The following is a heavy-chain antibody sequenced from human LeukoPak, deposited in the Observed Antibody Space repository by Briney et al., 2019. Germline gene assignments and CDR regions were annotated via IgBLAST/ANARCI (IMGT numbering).Heavy chain of an antibody. Sequence: GGTLRLSCAASGFTCMSWIRQAPGKGLEWVSYISSSGSTMYYTDSVKGRFTISRDNAKDSLYLQMNSLRAEDTAVYYCARDPGSGYEEHFDYWGQGTLVTVSS. V-gene: IGHV3-11*01. D-gene: IGHD5-12*01. CDR2: ISSSGSTM. J-gene: IGHJ4*02. CDR3: ARDPGSGYEEHFDY. CDR1: GFTC.